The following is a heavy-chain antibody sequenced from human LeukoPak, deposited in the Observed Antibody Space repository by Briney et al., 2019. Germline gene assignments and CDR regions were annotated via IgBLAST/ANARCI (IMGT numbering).Heavy chain of an antibody. CDR3: ARTGWVTFDAFDI. V-gene: IGHV4-4*07. J-gene: IGHJ3*02. CDR2: IYTSGST. Sequence: MPSETLSLTCAVSGGSISSYYWSWIRQPAGKGLEWIGRIYTSGSTNYNPSLKSRVTISVDTSKNQFSLKLSSVTAADTAVYYCARTGWVTFDAFDIWGQGTMVTVSS. D-gene: IGHD4-23*01. CDR1: GGSISSYY.